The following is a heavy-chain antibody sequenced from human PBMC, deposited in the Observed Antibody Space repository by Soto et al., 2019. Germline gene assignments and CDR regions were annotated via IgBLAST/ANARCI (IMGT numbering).Heavy chain of an antibody. D-gene: IGHD3-22*01. CDR2: INAGNGNT. CDR3: ARAPTYYYDSSGYSYFDY. Sequence: VSVKVSCKASGYTFTSYAMHWVRQAPGQRLEWMGWINAGNGNTKYSQKFQGRVTITRDTSASTAYMELSSLRSEDTAVYYCARAPTYYYDSSGYSYFDYWGQGTLVTVSS. V-gene: IGHV1-3*01. J-gene: IGHJ4*02. CDR1: GYTFTSYA.